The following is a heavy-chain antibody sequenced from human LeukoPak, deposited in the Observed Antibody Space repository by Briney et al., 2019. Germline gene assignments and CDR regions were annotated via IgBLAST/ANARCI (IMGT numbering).Heavy chain of an antibody. CDR3: ARAPCGGEPTLVF. V-gene: IGHV3-66*01. J-gene: IGHJ4*02. D-gene: IGHD3-16*01. CDR2: IYSGGST. CDR1: GFTVSSNY. Sequence: GGSLRLSCAASGFTVSSNYMSWVRQAPGKGLEWVSVIYSGGSTYYADSVKGRFTISRDNSKNTLYLQMNSLRAEDTAVYYCARAPCGGEPTLVFWGQGTLVTVSS.